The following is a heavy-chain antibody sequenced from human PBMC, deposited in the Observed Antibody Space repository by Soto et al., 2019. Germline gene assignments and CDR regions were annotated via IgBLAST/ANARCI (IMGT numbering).Heavy chain of an antibody. V-gene: IGHV1-46*01. J-gene: IGHJ3*02. CDR1: GYTFTSYY. D-gene: IGHD3-22*01. CDR3: ARTPITMIVVVQDGDAFDI. CDR2: INPSGGST. Sequence: ASVKVSCKASGYTFTSYYMHWVRQAPGQGLEWMGIINPSGGSTSYAQKFQGRVTMTRDTSTSTVYMELSSLRSEDTAVYYCARTPITMIVVVQDGDAFDIWGQGTMVTVSS.